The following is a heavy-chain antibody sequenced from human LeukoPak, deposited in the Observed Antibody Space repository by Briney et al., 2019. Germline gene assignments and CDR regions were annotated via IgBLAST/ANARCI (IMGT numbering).Heavy chain of an antibody. J-gene: IGHJ4*02. CDR3: ANQGSSGSFDY. D-gene: IGHD2-2*01. Sequence: GDSLKISCKASGYSFTNYWIGWVRQMPGKGLEWMGIIYPGDSDTRYGLSFQGQVTISADKSISTSYLQWSSLKASDTAMYYCANQGSSGSFDYWGQGTLVTVSS. V-gene: IGHV5-51*01. CDR1: GYSFTNYW. CDR2: IYPGDSDT.